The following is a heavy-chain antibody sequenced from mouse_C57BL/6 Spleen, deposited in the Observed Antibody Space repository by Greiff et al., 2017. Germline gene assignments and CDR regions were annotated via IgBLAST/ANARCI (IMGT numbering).Heavy chain of an antibody. CDR3: TITTVVATAFDY. CDR1: GYTFTSYW. D-gene: IGHD1-1*01. CDR2: IYPGNSDT. V-gene: IGHV1-5*01. Sequence: VQLQQSGTVLVRPGASVKMSCKTSGYTFTSYWMHWVKQRPGQGLEWIGAIYPGNSDTSYNQKFKGKAKLTAVTSASTAYMELSSLTNEDSAVYYCTITTVVATAFDYWGQGTTVTVSS. J-gene: IGHJ2*01.